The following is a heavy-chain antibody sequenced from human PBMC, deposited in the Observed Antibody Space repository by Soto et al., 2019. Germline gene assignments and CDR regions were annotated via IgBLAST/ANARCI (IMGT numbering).Heavy chain of an antibody. Sequence: ASVKVSCKASGGTFSSYAISWVRQAPGQGLEWMGGIIPIFGTANYAQKFQGRVTITADKSTSTAYMELSSLRSEDTAVYYCARGELAAGGYYYGMDVWGQGTTVTVSS. D-gene: IGHD6-13*01. CDR3: ARGELAAGGYYYGMDV. J-gene: IGHJ6*02. CDR2: IIPIFGTA. CDR1: GGTFSSYA. V-gene: IGHV1-69*06.